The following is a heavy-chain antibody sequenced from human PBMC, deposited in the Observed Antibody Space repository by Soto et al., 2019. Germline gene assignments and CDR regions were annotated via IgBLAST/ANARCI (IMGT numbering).Heavy chain of an antibody. D-gene: IGHD6-19*01. CDR3: ARDKGWAFDY. CDR1: GFTFSSYS. Sequence: EVQLVESGGGLVQPGGSLRLSCVASGFTFSSYSMVWVRQAPGKGLEWVSYIFASSTTIYYADSVKGRFTVSRDNAQNSLVLLMNSLRVEDTAVYYCARDKGWAFDYWGQGTLVTVSS. J-gene: IGHJ4*02. V-gene: IGHV3-48*04. CDR2: IFASSTTI.